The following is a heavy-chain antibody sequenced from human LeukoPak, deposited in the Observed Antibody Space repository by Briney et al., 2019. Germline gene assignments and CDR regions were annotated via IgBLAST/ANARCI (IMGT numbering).Heavy chain of an antibody. CDR1: GYTFTSYG. V-gene: IGHV1-69*13. D-gene: IGHD6-25*01. J-gene: IGHJ4*02. CDR2: IIPIFGTA. CDR3: ARGAAIEPFDY. Sequence: ASVKVSCTASGYTFTSYGISWVRQAPGQGLEWMGGIIPIFGTANYAQKFQGRVTITADESTSTAYMELSSLRSEDTAVYYCARGAAIEPFDYWGQGTLVTVSS.